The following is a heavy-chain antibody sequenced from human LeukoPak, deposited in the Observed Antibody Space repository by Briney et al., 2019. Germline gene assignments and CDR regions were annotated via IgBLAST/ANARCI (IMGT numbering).Heavy chain of an antibody. CDR1: GGTFSDYA. V-gene: IGHV1-69*13. Sequence: GASVKVSCKASGGTFSDYAIHWVRQAPGQGLEWMGGIFPISGPTNYAQKFQGRVTITADESTSTAYMELSSLRSEDTAVYYYVLEWLRGYWGQGTLVTVSS. CDR3: VLEWLRGY. CDR2: IFPISGPT. J-gene: IGHJ4*02. D-gene: IGHD3-3*01.